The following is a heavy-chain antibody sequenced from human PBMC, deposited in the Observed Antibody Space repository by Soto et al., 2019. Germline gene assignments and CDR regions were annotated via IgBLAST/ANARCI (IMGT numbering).Heavy chain of an antibody. CDR1: GFTFSSYA. CDR3: ATGTRGDHIVVVVAATPFDY. CDR2: ISYDGSNK. J-gene: IGHJ4*02. V-gene: IGHV3-30-3*01. D-gene: IGHD2-15*01. Sequence: QVQLVESGGGVVQPGRSLRLSCAASGFTFSSYAMHWVRQAPGKGLEWVAVISYDGSNKYYADSVKGRFTISRDNSKNTLYLQMNSLRAEDTAVYYCATGTRGDHIVVVVAATPFDYWGQGTLVTVSS.